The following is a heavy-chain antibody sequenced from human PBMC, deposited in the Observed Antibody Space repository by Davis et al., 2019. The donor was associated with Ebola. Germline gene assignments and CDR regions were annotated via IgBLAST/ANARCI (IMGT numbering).Heavy chain of an antibody. V-gene: IGHV3-15*01. CDR2: IKSKTDGGTA. CDR3: TTYTWGSRDY. CDR1: GFTFSNAW. J-gene: IGHJ4*02. Sequence: GGSLRLSCVASGFTFSNAWMSWVRQAPEKGLEWVGRIKSKTDGGTADYAAPLKARFTISRDDSKNTLYLQMNSLKTEDTAVYYCTTYTWGSRDYWGQGTLVTVSS. D-gene: IGHD3-16*01.